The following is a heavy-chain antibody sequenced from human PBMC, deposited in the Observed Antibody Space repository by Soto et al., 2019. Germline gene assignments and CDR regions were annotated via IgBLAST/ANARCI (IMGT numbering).Heavy chain of an antibody. CDR1: GYTFTSYG. CDR3: AREQRAYWDQNSSGGNGAIDI. CDR2: ISTYNGKT. V-gene: IGHV1-18*01. J-gene: IGHJ3*02. D-gene: IGHD6-19*01. Sequence: QLQMVQSGAEVKKPGASVKVSCKASGYTFTSYGVTWVRQAPGQGLEWMGWISTYNGKTNYAQTLKGRVTMTTETSTTTAYMELRSLRSDDTAVYYCAREQRAYWDQNSSGGNGAIDIWGQGTKVTVSS.